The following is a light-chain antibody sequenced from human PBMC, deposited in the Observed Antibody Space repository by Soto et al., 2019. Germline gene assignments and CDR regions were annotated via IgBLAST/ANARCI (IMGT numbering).Light chain of an antibody. CDR3: QQYNSWPPLT. CDR1: QSVSSN. J-gene: IGKJ4*01. V-gene: IGKV3D-15*01. Sequence: ILMTQSPVTLSVSPGGRAILSCRASQSVSSNLAWYRQKPGQAPRLLIYGASTRATGIPARFSGSGSGTEFTLTISSLQSEDSAVYYCQQYNSWPPLTFGGGTKVDIK. CDR2: GAS.